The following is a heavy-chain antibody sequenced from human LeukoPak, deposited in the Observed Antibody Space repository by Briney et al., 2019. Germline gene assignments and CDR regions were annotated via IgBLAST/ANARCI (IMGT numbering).Heavy chain of an antibody. CDR2: IYYSGST. D-gene: IGHD6-19*01. J-gene: IGHJ5*02. CDR3: ARGPYSSGWSPESWFDP. V-gene: IGHV4-39*01. CDR1: GGSISSSSYY. Sequence: SETLSLTCTVSGGSISSSSYYWGWIRQPPGKGLEWIGSIYYSGSTYYNPSLKSRVTISVDTSKDQFSLKLSSVTAADTAVYYCARGPYSSGWSPESWFDPWGQGTLVTVSS.